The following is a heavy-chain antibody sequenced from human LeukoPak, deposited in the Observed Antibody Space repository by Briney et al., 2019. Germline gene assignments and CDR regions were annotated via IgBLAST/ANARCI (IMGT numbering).Heavy chain of an antibody. Sequence: GGSLRLSCAASGFTFTAYLMHWVRQAPGKGLEWVAVMSSDGNAMFYADSVKGRFTISRDNSKNTLYLQMNSLRAEDTAVYYCVRESEYYYYHSTSFDYRGPTTMVTV. CDR1: GFTFTAYL. CDR3: VRESEYYYYHSTSFDY. CDR2: MSSDGNAM. V-gene: IGHV3-30-3*01. D-gene: IGHD3-10*01. J-gene: IGHJ4*01.